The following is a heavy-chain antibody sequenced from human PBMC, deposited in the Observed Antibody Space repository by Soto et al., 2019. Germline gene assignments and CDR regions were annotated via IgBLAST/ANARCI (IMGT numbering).Heavy chain of an antibody. CDR3: ARERIGTMIVVVTSGFDL. CDR2: IIPIFGTA. D-gene: IGHD3-22*01. CDR1: GGTFSSYA. V-gene: IGHV1-69*12. Sequence: QVQLVQSGAEVKKPGSSVKVSCKASGGTFSSYAISWVRQAPGQGLEWMGGIIPIFGTANYAQKFQGRVTITADESTSTAYMELSSLRSEDTAVYYCARERIGTMIVVVTSGFDLWGRRTLVTVSS. J-gene: IGHJ2*01.